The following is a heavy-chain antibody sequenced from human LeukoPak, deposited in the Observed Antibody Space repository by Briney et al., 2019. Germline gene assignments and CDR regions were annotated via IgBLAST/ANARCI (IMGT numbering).Heavy chain of an antibody. CDR2: INSSGST. J-gene: IGHJ4*02. CDR3: ARFAYCGGHCWYYFDY. Sequence: PSETLSLTCTVSSDSISGYYWSWIRQPPGKGLEWLGYINSSGSTNYNPSLNSRVTISVDTSKNQFSLKLSSVTAADTAVYYCARFAYCGGHCWYYFDYWGQGTLVTVSS. D-gene: IGHD2-21*02. V-gene: IGHV4-59*01. CDR1: SDSISGYY.